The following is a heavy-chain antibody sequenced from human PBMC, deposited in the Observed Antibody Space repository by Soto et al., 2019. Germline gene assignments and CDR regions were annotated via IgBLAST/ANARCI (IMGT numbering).Heavy chain of an antibody. Sequence: SATLSLTCTVSGGSISSYYWSWIRQPPGKGLEWIGYIYYSGSTNYNPSLKSRVTISVDTSKNQFSLKLSSVTAADTAVYYCARGGAGAGMFHCSSGRDVWGQGPTAPFPS. V-gene: IGHV4-59*01. CDR3: ARGGAGAGMFHCSSGRDV. J-gene: IGHJ6*02. CDR1: GGSISSYY. D-gene: IGHD6-19*01. CDR2: IYYSGST.